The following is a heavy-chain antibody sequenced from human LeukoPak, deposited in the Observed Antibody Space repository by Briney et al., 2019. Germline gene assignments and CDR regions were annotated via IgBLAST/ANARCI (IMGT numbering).Heavy chain of an antibody. D-gene: IGHD4/OR15-4a*01. V-gene: IGHV1-58*01. CDR2: IVVGSGNT. CDR3: AADPMGAKYAFDI. CDR1: GFTFTSSA. Sequence: SVKVSCKASGFTFTSSAVQWVRQARGQRLEWIGWIVVGSGNTNYAQKFQERVTITRDMSTSTAYMELSSLRSEDTAVYYCAADPMGAKYAFDIWGQGTMVTVSS. J-gene: IGHJ3*02.